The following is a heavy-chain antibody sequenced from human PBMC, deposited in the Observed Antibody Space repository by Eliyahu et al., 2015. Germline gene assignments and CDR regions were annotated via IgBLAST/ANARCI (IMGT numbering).Heavy chain of an antibody. V-gene: IGHV1-69*01. D-gene: IGHD2-15*01. CDR1: GGTFSSYA. CDR3: ASPGSLYCSGGSCYRKGAEYFQH. Sequence: EVKKPGSSVKVSCKASGGTFSSYAISWVRQAPGQGLEWMGGITPIFGTANYAQKFQGRVTITADESTSTAYMELSSLRSEDTAVYYCASPGSLYCSGGSCYRKGAEYFQHWGQGTLVTVSS. J-gene: IGHJ1*01. CDR2: ITPIFGTA.